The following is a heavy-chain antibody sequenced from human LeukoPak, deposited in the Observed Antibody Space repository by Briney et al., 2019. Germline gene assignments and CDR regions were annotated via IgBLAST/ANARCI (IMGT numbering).Heavy chain of an antibody. D-gene: IGHD3-3*01. CDR3: AKERTYYDFWSGYVFDY. J-gene: IGHJ4*02. CDR2: MNPNSGNT. V-gene: IGHV1-8*03. Sequence: ASVKVSCKASGYTFTSYDINWVRQATGQGLEWMGWMNPNSGNTGYAQKFQGRVTITRNTSISTAYMELSSLRSEDTAVYYCAKERTYYDFWSGYVFDYWGQGTLVTVSS. CDR1: GYTFTSYD.